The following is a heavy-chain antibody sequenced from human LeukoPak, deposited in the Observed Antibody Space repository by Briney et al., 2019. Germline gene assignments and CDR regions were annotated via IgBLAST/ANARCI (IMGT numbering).Heavy chain of an antibody. CDR1: GFTFSNYA. V-gene: IGHV3-23*01. D-gene: IGHD3-10*01. CDR2: ISGNGGST. J-gene: IGHJ3*01. Sequence: GGSLRLSCAASGFTFSNYAMSWVRQAPGKGLEWVLTISGNGGSTYYADSVKGRFTVSRDDSENTLYLQMSSPRAEDTAVYFCAKTLVYGSGTSDAFDVWGQGTTVTVSS. CDR3: AKTLVYGSGTSDAFDV.